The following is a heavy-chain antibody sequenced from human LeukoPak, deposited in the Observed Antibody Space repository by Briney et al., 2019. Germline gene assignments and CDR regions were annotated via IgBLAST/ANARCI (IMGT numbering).Heavy chain of an antibody. D-gene: IGHD2-15*01. CDR3: ARDCSGGSCYGY. CDR1: GYTFTSYD. J-gene: IGHJ4*02. Sequence: ASVKVSCKASGYTFTSYDINWVRQATGQGLEWMGWMNPNSGNTGYAQKFQGRVTMTRNTSMSTAYMELSSLRSEDTAVYYCARDCSGGSCYGYWGQGTLVTVSS. V-gene: IGHV1-8*01. CDR2: MNPNSGNT.